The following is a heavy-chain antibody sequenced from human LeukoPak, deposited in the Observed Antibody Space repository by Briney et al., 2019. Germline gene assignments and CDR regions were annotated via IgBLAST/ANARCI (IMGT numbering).Heavy chain of an antibody. CDR1: GGSTSRYY. D-gene: IGHD6-13*01. CDR3: ARLPGIAAV. V-gene: IGHV4-59*08. CDR2: INQSGST. Sequence: SETLSLTCTVSGGSTSRYYWSWIRQPLGKRLEWLGYINQSGSTTYNPSLKSRLTMSVDTSKNQISLNLISLTAADTAVYYCARLPGIAAVWGQGTLVTVSS. J-gene: IGHJ4*02.